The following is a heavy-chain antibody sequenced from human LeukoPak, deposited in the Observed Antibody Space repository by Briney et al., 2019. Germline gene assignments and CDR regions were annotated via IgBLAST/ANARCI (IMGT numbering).Heavy chain of an antibody. J-gene: IGHJ3*02. Sequence: SVTLSLTCTVSGGSFSSHYWSWIRQPPGKGLEWIGYISYIGSTNYNPSLKSRVTISVDTSKNQFSLKLSSVTAADTAVYYCARDPTTVTKGLDIWGQGTMVTVSS. CDR3: ARDPTTVTKGLDI. D-gene: IGHD4-17*01. V-gene: IGHV4-59*11. CDR1: GGSFSSHY. CDR2: ISYIGST.